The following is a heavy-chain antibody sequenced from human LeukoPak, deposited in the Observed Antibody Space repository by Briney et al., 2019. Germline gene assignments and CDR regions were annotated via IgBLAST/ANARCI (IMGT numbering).Heavy chain of an antibody. Sequence: PGGSLRLSCAASGFTFSSYEMKWVRQAPGRVVEWVSYISRRGSPIYYADSVKGRFTISRDNAKTSLYLQMNSLRAEDTDVYYCERDPGGDYLMDYFDYWGQGTLVTVSS. CDR1: GFTFSSYE. CDR3: ERDPGGDYLMDYFDY. CDR2: ISRRGSPI. V-gene: IGHV3-48*03. D-gene: IGHD4-17*01. J-gene: IGHJ4*02.